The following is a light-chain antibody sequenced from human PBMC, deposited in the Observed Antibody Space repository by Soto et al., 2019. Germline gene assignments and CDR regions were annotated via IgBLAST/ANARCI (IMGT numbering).Light chain of an antibody. V-gene: IGKV3-20*01. CDR3: QQYGSSWLT. CDR1: QSVRSSH. J-gene: IGKJ4*01. Sequence: EIVLTQSPGTLSLSLGERATLSCRASQSVRSSHLAWYQQKPGQAPRLLIYGASSRATGIPDRFSGSGSGTDFTLTISRLEPEDFAVYYCQQYGSSWLTFGGGTKV. CDR2: GAS.